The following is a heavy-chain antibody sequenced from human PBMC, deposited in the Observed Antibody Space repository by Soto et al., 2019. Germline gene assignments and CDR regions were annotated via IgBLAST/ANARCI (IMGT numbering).Heavy chain of an antibody. V-gene: IGHV3-23*01. CDR3: AKDRIEQLMTALVTPSDAFDI. CDR1: GFTFSSYA. CDR2: ISGSGGST. Sequence: EVQLLESGGGLVQPGGSLRLSCAASGFTFSSYAMSWVRQAPGKGLEWVSAISGSGGSTYYADSVKGRFTISRDNSKNTLYLQMNSLRAEDTAVYYCAKDRIEQLMTALVTPSDAFDIWGQVTMVTVSS. J-gene: IGHJ3*02. D-gene: IGHD4-4*01.